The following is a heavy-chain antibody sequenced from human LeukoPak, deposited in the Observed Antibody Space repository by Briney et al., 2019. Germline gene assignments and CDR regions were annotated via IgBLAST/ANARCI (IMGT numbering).Heavy chain of an antibody. CDR3: AKDATHYDFESGYYALDY. D-gene: IGHD3-3*01. CDR2: TSGSGGST. J-gene: IGHJ4*02. V-gene: IGHV3-23*01. Sequence: SGGSLRLSCAASSFTFSSYAMSWGRQAPGKGLEWVSATSGSGGSTYYADSVKGRLTISRDNSKNTLYLQMNSLRPDDTAVYYCAKDATHYDFESGYYALDYWGQGTLVTVSS. CDR1: SFTFSSYA.